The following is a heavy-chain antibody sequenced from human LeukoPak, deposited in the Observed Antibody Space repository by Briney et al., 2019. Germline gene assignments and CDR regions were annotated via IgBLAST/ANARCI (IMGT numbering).Heavy chain of an antibody. D-gene: IGHD6-19*01. Sequence: PGGSLRLSCAASGFTFSSYWMSRVRQAPGKGLEWVANIKQDGSEKYYVDSVKGRFTISRDNAKNSLYLQMNSLRAEDTAVYYCARDNSGWYDAVVDYYYGMDVWGQGTTVTVSS. J-gene: IGHJ6*02. CDR2: IKQDGSEK. CDR3: ARDNSGWYDAVVDYYYGMDV. CDR1: GFTFSSYW. V-gene: IGHV3-7*01.